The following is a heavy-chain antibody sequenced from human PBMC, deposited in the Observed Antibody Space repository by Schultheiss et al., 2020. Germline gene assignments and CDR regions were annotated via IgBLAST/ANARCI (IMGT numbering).Heavy chain of an antibody. CDR2: ISAYNGDT. V-gene: IGHV1-18*01. CDR1: GYTFTNYG. Sequence: ASVKVSCKASGYTFTNYGISWVQQAPRQGLEWMGWISAYNGDTNYAQNLQGRVTMTTDTSTSTAYMELRSLRSDDTAVYYCARDRAGGYFDWITIDYWGQGTLVTVSS. J-gene: IGHJ4*02. D-gene: IGHD3-9*01. CDR3: ARDRAGGYFDWITIDY.